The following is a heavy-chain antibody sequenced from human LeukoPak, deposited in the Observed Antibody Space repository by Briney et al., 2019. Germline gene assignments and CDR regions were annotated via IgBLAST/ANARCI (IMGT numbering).Heavy chain of an antibody. J-gene: IGHJ4*02. CDR3: AKAGNQWLRFFDY. CDR1: GFTFSSYS. Sequence: NPGGSLRLSCAASGFTFSSYSMNWVRQAPGKGLEWVSSISSSSSYIYYADSVKGRFTISRDNSKNTLYLQMNSLRAEDTAVYYCAKAGNQWLRFFDYWGQGTLVTVSP. V-gene: IGHV3-21*04. CDR2: ISSSSSYI. D-gene: IGHD5-12*01.